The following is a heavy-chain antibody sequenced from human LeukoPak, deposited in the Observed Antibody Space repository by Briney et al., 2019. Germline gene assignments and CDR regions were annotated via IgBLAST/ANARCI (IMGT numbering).Heavy chain of an antibody. Sequence: PGGSLRLSCAASGFTFSSYSMNWVRQAPGKGLEWVSSVSSSSSYIYYADSVKGRFTISRDNAKNSLYLQTNSLRAEDTAVYYCARDLGARYYYYYGMDVWSQGTTVSVSS. J-gene: IGHJ6*02. CDR1: GFTFSSYS. D-gene: IGHD1-26*01. CDR2: VSSSSSYI. V-gene: IGHV3-21*01. CDR3: ARDLGARYYYYYGMDV.